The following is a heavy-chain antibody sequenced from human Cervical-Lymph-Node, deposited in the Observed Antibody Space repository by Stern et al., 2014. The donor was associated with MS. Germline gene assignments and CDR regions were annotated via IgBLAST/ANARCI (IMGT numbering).Heavy chain of an antibody. CDR1: GFAFSDYG. Sequence: VQLEESGGGVVQPGRSLRLSCAASGFAFSDYGMHWVRQAPGKGLAWVAVISFDGRDKFYADSVKGRCTIASDNSQNTLHLQVNSLRTEDTALYYCAKASSGGYDFRLAETWGQGTLVIVSS. V-gene: IGHV3-30*18. J-gene: IGHJ5*02. CDR3: AKASSGGYDFRLAET. D-gene: IGHD5-12*01. CDR2: ISFDGRDK.